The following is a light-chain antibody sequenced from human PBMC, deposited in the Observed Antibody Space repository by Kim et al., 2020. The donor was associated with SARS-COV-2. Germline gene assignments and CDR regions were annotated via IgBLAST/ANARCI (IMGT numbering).Light chain of an antibody. CDR2: HDS. Sequence: KGARIASGGKNVGGDNVHWYQQRPGRAPVLVIYHDSDRPSGIPQRFSDSNAGDTATLTISRVEAGDEADYYCQVWDATGDHHWVFGGGTQLTVL. CDR1: NVGGDN. J-gene: IGLJ3*02. V-gene: IGLV3-21*04. CDR3: QVWDATGDHHWV.